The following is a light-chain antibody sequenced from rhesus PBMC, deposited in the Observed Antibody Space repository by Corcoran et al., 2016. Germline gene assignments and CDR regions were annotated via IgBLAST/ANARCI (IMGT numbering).Light chain of an antibody. V-gene: IGKV3-35*01. CDR1: LSVNSN. CDR3: QQESSWPLT. CDR2: DSS. Sequence: EIVMTQSPATLSLSPGERGTLSYRASLSVNSNLAWYQQKPGQAPRLLLYDSSNRATGIPDRFTGSGSGTDFTLTISSLEPEDVGVYYCQQESSWPLTFGGGTKVEIK. J-gene: IGKJ4*01.